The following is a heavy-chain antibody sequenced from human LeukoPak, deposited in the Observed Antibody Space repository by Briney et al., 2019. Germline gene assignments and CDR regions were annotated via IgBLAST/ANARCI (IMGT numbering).Heavy chain of an antibody. CDR3: TRDGSRGKDTFDY. CDR1: GFTFGNYA. J-gene: IGHJ4*02. Sequence: PGGSLRLSCTGSGFTFGNYAVTWVRQAPGKGLEWVGSIRRKAYGGAVHYAASVKGRFHISRDDSQSIAYLHINSLKTEDTALYFCTRDGSRGKDTFDYWGQGTLVTVSS. D-gene: IGHD4-23*01. V-gene: IGHV3-49*04. CDR2: IRRKAYGGAV.